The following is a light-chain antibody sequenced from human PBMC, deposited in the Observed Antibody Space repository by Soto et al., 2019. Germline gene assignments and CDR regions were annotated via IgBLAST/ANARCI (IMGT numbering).Light chain of an antibody. CDR1: QSISSN. Sequence: EIVMTQSPATLSVSPGERATLSCRASQSISSNLAWYQQKPGQAPRLFIYGASTRATGIPARFSGSGSGTDFTLTISSLQSEDFAVYYCQQYNNWPPLTFGGGTKVEIK. V-gene: IGKV3-15*01. CDR2: GAS. J-gene: IGKJ4*01. CDR3: QQYNNWPPLT.